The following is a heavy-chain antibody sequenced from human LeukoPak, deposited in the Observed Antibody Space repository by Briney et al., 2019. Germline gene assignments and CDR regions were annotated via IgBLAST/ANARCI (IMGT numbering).Heavy chain of an antibody. CDR1: GLTVSSYG. D-gene: IGHD3-10*01. V-gene: IGHV3-23*01. J-gene: IGHJ4*02. CDR2: IIGSAVNT. CDR3: AKYTSGTSYRGLDQ. Sequence: QPGESLKISCGASGLTVSSYGMSWVRQAPGKGLEWVSTIIGSAVNTYYADSVKGRFTISRDDSKSTVYLQMNSLRAEDTAVYSCAKYTSGTSYRGLDQWGQGTLVTVSS.